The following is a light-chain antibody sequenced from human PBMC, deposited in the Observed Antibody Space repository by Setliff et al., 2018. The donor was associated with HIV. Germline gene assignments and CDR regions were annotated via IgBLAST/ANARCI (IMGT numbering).Light chain of an antibody. CDR1: NSDVGVYNY. CDR3: KSYTGSSPLYV. J-gene: IGLJ1*01. CDR2: DVS. Sequence: QSVLTQPASVSGTPGQSITISCIGTNSDVGVYNYVSWYQQHPGKAPKLLIYDVSDRPSGVSRRFSGSKSGNTASLTISGLQAEDEADYYCKSYTGSSPLYVFGSGTKVTVL. V-gene: IGLV2-14*03.